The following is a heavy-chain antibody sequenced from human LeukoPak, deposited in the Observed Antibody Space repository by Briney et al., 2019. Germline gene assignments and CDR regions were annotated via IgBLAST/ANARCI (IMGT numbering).Heavy chain of an antibody. V-gene: IGHV4-30-2*01. J-gene: IGHJ5*02. CDR2: IYHSGST. CDR3: ARARRQITMVRGVISLGDNWFDP. D-gene: IGHD3-10*01. Sequence: TSQTLSLTCTVSGGSISSGDYSWSWIRQPPGKGLEWIGYIYHSGSTYYNPSLKSRVTISVDRSKNQFSLKLSSVTAADTAVYYCARARRQITMVRGVISLGDNWFDPWGQGTLVTVSS. CDR1: GGSISSGDYS.